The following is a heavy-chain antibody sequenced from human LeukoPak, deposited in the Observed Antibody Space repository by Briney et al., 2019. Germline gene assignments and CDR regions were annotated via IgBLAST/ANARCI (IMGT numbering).Heavy chain of an antibody. Sequence: PGGSLRLSCAASGFTVSSNYMSWVRQAPGKGLEWVSVIYSGGSTYYADSVKGRFTISRDNSKNTLYLQMNSLRAEDTAVYYCAREDYGDYGGAFDIWGQGTMVTVSS. V-gene: IGHV3-53*01. CDR2: IYSGGST. D-gene: IGHD4-17*01. J-gene: IGHJ3*02. CDR3: AREDYGDYGGAFDI. CDR1: GFTVSSNY.